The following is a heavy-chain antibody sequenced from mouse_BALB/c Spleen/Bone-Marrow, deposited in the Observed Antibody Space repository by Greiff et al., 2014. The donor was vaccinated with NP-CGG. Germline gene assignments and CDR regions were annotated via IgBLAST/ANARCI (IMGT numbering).Heavy chain of an antibody. CDR3: ATYYYGSSWGFAY. CDR2: IDPANGNT. J-gene: IGHJ3*01. Sequence: EVKLMESGAELVKPGASVKLSCTASGFNIKDTYMHRVKQRPEQGLEWIGRIDPANGNTKYDPKFQGKATITADTSSNTAYLQLSSLTSEDTAVYYCATYYYGSSWGFAYWGQGTLVTVSA. D-gene: IGHD1-1*01. CDR1: GFNIKDTY. V-gene: IGHV14-3*02.